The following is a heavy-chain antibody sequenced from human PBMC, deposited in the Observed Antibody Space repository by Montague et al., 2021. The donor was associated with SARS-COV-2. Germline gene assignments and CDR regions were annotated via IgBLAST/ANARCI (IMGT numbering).Heavy chain of an antibody. CDR1: GGSISSSNW. V-gene: IGHV4-4*02. J-gene: IGHJ6*02. CDR2: IYHSGSN. Sequence: SETLSLTCAVSGGSISSSNWWSWVRQPPGKGLEWIGEIYHSGSNNYNPSLKSRVTISVDKSKNQFSLKLSSVTAADTAVYYCAREPYYYDSSGYPYYYYYGMDVWGQGTTVTVSS. D-gene: IGHD3-22*01. CDR3: AREPYYYDSSGYPYYYYYGMDV.